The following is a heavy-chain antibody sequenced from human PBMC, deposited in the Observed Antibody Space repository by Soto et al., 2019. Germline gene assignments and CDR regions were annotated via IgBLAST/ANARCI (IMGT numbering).Heavy chain of an antibody. V-gene: IGHV1-18*01. CDR1: GYTFTSYG. CDR3: ARMYYYDSSGPNWFDP. J-gene: IGHJ5*02. CDR2: ISAYNGNT. Sequence: QVLLVQSGAEVKKPGASVKVSCKASGYTFTSYGISWVRQAPGQGLEWMGWISAYNGNTNYAQKLQGRVTMTTDTSTSTAYMELRSLRSDDTAVYYCARMYYYDSSGPNWFDPWGQGTLVTVSS. D-gene: IGHD3-22*01.